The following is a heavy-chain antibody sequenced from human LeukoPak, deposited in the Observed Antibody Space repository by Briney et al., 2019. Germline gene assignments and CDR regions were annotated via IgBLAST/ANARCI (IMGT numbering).Heavy chain of an antibody. CDR1: GFVFSDYG. CDR2: ISGSGGST. J-gene: IGHJ4*02. Sequence: GGSLRLSCAASGFVFSDYGMHWVRQAPGKGLEWVSAISGSGGSTYYADSVKGRFTISRDNSKNTLYLQMNSLRAEDTAVYYCAKDPYYDSSGYYSSLYYFDYWGQGTLVTVSS. V-gene: IGHV3-23*01. CDR3: AKDPYYDSSGYYSSLYYFDY. D-gene: IGHD3-22*01.